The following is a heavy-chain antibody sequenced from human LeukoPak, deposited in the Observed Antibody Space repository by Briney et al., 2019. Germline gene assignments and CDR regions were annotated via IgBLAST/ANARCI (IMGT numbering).Heavy chain of an antibody. CDR3: ARGGGSGSYYVDY. V-gene: IGHV1-69*05. Sequence: GASVKVSCKASGGTFSSYAISWVRQAPGQALEWMGGIIPIFGTANYAQKFQGRVTITTDESTSTAYMELSSLRSEDTAVYYCARGGGSGSYYVDYWGQGTLVTVSS. CDR2: IIPIFGTA. D-gene: IGHD3-10*01. J-gene: IGHJ4*02. CDR1: GGTFSSYA.